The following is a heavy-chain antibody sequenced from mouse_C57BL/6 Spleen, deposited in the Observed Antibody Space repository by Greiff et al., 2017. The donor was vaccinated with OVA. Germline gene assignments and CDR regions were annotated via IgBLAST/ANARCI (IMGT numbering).Heavy chain of an antibody. CDR3: ARSPHYYGSSRPGYFDV. CDR2: IDPEDGET. D-gene: IGHD1-1*01. Sequence: EVQLQQSGAELVKPGASVKLSCTASGFNIKDYYMHWVKQRTEQGLEWIGRIDPEDGETKYAPKFPGQATIPAAQYSNTAYLQLSSLTSEDTAVYYCARSPHYYGSSRPGYFDVWGTGTTVTVSS. V-gene: IGHV14-2*01. CDR1: GFNIKDYY. J-gene: IGHJ1*03.